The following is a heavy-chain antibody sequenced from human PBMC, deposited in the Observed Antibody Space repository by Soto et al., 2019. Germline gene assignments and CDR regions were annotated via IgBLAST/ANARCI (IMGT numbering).Heavy chain of an antibody. CDR3: VRIRYQLPSSVLWLDP. D-gene: IGHD3-16*01. CDR1: GGFLSESY. J-gene: IGHJ5*02. V-gene: IGHV4-34*01. CDR2: INHVGGT. Sequence: SETLSLTCAVYGGFLSESYWTWIRQPPGKGLEWIGEINHVGGTNYNPSLKSRVTMSVDTSQNQFSLRLISVTAADSAMYFCVRIRYQLPSSVLWLDPWGQGTPVTVSS.